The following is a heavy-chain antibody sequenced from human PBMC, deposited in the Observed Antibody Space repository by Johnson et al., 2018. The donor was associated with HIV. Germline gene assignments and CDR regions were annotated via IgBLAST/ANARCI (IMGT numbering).Heavy chain of an antibody. CDR2: ISYDGSNK. CDR1: GFTVSSNY. CDR3: ARVLWFGELFSRAFDI. Sequence: QVQLVESGGGLVQPGGSLRLSCAASGFTVSSNYMSWVRQAPGKGLEWVAVISYDGSNKYYADSVKGRFTISRDNSKNTLYLQMNSLRAEDTAVYYCARVLWFGELFSRAFDIWGQGTMVTVSS. V-gene: IGHV3-30-3*01. D-gene: IGHD3-10*01. J-gene: IGHJ3*02.